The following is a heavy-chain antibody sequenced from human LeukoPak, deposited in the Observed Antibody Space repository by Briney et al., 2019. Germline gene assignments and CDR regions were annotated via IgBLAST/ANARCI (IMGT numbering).Heavy chain of an antibody. CDR1: GFTFSSYA. CDR3: AKDIEAGNDFWSGPTLFGY. D-gene: IGHD3-3*01. CDR2: IGGGGGAT. Sequence: PGGSLRLSCAASGFTFSSYAMSWVRQAPGKGLEWASFIGGGGGATYYADSVKGRFTISRDNAKNSLYLQMNSLRAEDMALYYCAKDIEAGNDFWSGPTLFGYWGQGTLVTVSS. V-gene: IGHV3-23*01. J-gene: IGHJ4*02.